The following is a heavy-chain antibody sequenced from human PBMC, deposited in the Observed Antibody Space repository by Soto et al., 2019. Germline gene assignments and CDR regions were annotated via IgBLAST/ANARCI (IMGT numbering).Heavy chain of an antibody. CDR1: GFTFNSDW. D-gene: IGHD6-19*01. J-gene: IGHJ4*02. Sequence: GGSLRLSCAASGFTFNSDWMHWVRQAPGKGLLWVSRINADASRTDYADSVKGRFTISRDNAKNTLYLQMNSLRAEDTAVYYCARDRPSSIAVAGFVFDYWGQGTLVTVSS. CDR2: INADASRT. CDR3: ARDRPSSIAVAGFVFDY. V-gene: IGHV3-74*01.